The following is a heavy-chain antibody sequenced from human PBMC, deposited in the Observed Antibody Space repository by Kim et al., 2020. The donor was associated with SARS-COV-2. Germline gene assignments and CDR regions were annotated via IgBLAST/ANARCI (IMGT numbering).Heavy chain of an antibody. J-gene: IGHJ4*02. D-gene: IGHD3-22*01. V-gene: IGHV3-30*07. Sequence: RFTISRDNSKNTLYLQMNSLRAEDTAVYYCARDRQGNYYDSSGPSSGFDYWGQGTLVTVSS. CDR3: ARDRQGNYYDSSGPSSGFDY.